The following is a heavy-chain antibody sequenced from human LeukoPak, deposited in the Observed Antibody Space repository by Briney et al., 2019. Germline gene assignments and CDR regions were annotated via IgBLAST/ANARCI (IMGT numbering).Heavy chain of an antibody. D-gene: IGHD3-16*01. J-gene: IGHJ6*02. V-gene: IGHV3-64*01. CDR2: ISSNGGST. CDR1: GFTFSSYA. CDR3: ARAWDYYYYGMDV. Sequence: GGSLRLSCAASGFTFSSYAMHWVRQAPGKGLEYVSAISSNGGSTYYANSVKGRFTISRDNSKTTLYLQMGSLRAEDMAVYYCARAWDYYYYGMDVWGQGTTVTVSS.